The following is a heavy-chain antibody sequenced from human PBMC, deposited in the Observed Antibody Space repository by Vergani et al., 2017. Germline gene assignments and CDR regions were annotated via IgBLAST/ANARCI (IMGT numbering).Heavy chain of an antibody. J-gene: IGHJ4*02. CDR3: ARGSAARRKEEKGYYYFDY. D-gene: IGHD6-6*01. V-gene: IGHV4-34*01. CDR1: GGSFSGYY. CDR2: INHSGST. Sequence: QVQLQQWGAGLLKPSETLSLTCAVYGGSFSGYYWSWIRQPPGKGLEWIGEINHSGSTNYDPSLKSRVTISVDTSKNQFSLKLSSVTAAEDAVYYCARGSAARRKEEKGYYYFDYWGQGTLVTVSS.